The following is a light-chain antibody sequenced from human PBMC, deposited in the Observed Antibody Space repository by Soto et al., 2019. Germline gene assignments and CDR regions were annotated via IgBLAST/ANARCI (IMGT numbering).Light chain of an antibody. Sequence: DIQLTQSPSFLSTSVGDIVTITFRASQGINTYVSWYQQKPGKAPKLLIYAASSLQSGVPSRFSGSGSGTDFTLTISSLQPEDFATYYCQQSYSTPHTFGQGTRLEIK. CDR2: AAS. J-gene: IGKJ5*01. CDR1: QGINTY. CDR3: QQSYSTPHT. V-gene: IGKV1-39*01.